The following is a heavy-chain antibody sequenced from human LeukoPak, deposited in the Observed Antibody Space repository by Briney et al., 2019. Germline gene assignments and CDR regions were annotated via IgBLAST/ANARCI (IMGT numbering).Heavy chain of an antibody. J-gene: IGHJ4*02. CDR1: GDSISSGSFY. D-gene: IGHD6-13*01. CDR2: IYPSGST. CDR3: ARDVLAAPGTFDY. Sequence: SETLSLTCSVSGDSISSGSFYWSWIRQPAERGLEWIGRIYPSGSTNYNPSLKSRVTISLDTSKNQFSLKLRSVTAADTAVYYCARDVLAAPGTFDYWGQGALVTVSS. V-gene: IGHV4-61*02.